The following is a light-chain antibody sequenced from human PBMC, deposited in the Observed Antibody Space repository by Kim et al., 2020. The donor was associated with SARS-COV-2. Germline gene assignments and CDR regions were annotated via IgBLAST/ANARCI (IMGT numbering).Light chain of an antibody. V-gene: IGLV10-54*01. CDR3: SAWDTSLSAWV. CDR2: RNN. Sequence: RRPATLTCTGHSNNVGDQGAAWLQQHQGHPPKLLSYRNNSRPSGISERLSASRSGNTASLTITGLQTEDGADYYCSAWDTSLSAWVFGGGTQLTVL. J-gene: IGLJ3*02. CDR1: SNNVGDQG.